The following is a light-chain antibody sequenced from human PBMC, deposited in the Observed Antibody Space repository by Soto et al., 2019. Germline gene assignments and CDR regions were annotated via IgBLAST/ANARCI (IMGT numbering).Light chain of an antibody. CDR3: QAYDYSLTASV. Sequence: QSALTQPASVSGSPGQSITISCSGTSSDVGDYYYVSWYQQHPGKAPKLLIYGVTDRPSGVSHRFSGSRSDSTASLAITGLQAEDEADYYCQAYDYSLTASVFGGGTKLIVL. J-gene: IGLJ3*02. CDR2: GVT. V-gene: IGLV2-14*01. CDR1: SSDVGDYYY.